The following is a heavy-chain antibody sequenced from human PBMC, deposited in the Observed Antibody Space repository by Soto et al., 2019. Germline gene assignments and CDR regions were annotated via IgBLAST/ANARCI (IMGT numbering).Heavy chain of an antibody. CDR2: ISASGAGT. Sequence: PGWTLRLSCAASGYTFNSCAMRWVRQTPGKGLEWVSAISASGAGTYYADSVKGRFTISRDNSNNTLYLQMNSLRAEDTAVYYCARRDNYDVWSGYAPYFDHWGHGPLVTGSS. D-gene: IGHD3-3*01. CDR1: GYTFNSCA. J-gene: IGHJ4*01. CDR3: ARRDNYDVWSGYAPYFDH. V-gene: IGHV3-23*01.